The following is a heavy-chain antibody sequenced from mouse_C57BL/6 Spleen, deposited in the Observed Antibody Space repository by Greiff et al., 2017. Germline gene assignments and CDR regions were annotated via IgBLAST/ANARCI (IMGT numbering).Heavy chain of an antibody. CDR1: GYTFTSYG. J-gene: IGHJ4*01. CDR2: IYPRSGNT. D-gene: IGHD1-1*01. V-gene: IGHV1-81*01. CDR3: ARSGVLRGYAMDY. Sequence: VQVVESGAELARPGASVKLSCKASGYTFTSYGISWVKQSTGQGLEWIGEIYPRSGNTYYNEKFKGKATLTADKSSSTAYMELRSLTSEDSAVYFCARSGVLRGYAMDYWGQGTSVTVSS.